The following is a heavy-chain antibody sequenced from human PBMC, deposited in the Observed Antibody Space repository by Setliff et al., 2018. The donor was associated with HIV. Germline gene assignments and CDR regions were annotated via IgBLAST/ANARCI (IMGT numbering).Heavy chain of an antibody. J-gene: IGHJ4*02. D-gene: IGHD3-22*01. CDR2: IIPIFGTT. V-gene: IGHV1-69*13. Sequence: GPPVKVSCKASGYTSTRFYIHWVRQAPGQGLEWMGGIIPIFGTTNYAQRFQGRVSITADASTSTAYMELSSLRSEDTAMYYCARDNYYDNSGAIGYWGQGTLVTVSS. CDR1: GYTSTRFY. CDR3: ARDNYYDNSGAIGY.